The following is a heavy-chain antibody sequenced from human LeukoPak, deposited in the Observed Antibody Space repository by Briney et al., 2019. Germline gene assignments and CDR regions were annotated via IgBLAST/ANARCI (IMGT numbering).Heavy chain of an antibody. J-gene: IGHJ5*02. Sequence: SETLSLTCTVSGGSISSSNYYWGWIRQPPGKGLEWIGSIYYSGSTYYNPSLKSRVTISVDTSKNQFSLKLSSVTAADTAVYYCARDSRYSSSWSWFDPWGQGTLVTVSS. V-gene: IGHV4-39*07. CDR1: GGSISSSNYY. CDR3: ARDSRYSSSWSWFDP. D-gene: IGHD6-13*01. CDR2: IYYSGST.